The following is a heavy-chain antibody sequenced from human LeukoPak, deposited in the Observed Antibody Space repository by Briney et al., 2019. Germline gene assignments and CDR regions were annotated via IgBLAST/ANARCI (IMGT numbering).Heavy chain of an antibody. Sequence: GASVKVSCKAFGYTFTSYGVSWVRQAPGQGVEWMGWISGYNGNTKYAQKIQGRVTMTTDTSTNTAYMELRSLRSDDTATYYCARDQGLSPSLWDYWGQGTLITVSS. J-gene: IGHJ4*02. CDR1: GYTFTSYG. V-gene: IGHV1-18*01. D-gene: IGHD2-21*01. CDR3: ARDQGLSPSLWDY. CDR2: ISGYNGNT.